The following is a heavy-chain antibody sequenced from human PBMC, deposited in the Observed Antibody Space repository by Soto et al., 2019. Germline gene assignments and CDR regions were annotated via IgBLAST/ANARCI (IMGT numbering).Heavy chain of an antibody. V-gene: IGHV4-30-4*08. Sequence: SETLSLTCTVSGGSISSGGYYWSWIRQPPGKGLEWIGYIYYSGSTYYNPSLKSRVTISVDTSKNQFSLKLSSVTAADTAVYYCARVGGFGATTIDYWGQGTLVTVSS. J-gene: IGHJ4*02. CDR2: IYYSGST. CDR3: ARVGGFGATTIDY. CDR1: GGSISSGGYY. D-gene: IGHD3-10*01.